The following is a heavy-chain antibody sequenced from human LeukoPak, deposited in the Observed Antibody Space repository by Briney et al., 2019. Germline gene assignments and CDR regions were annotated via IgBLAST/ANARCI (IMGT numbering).Heavy chain of an antibody. CDR2: TNPNSGNT. Sequence: ASVKVSCKASGGTFSSYDINWVRQATGQGLEWMGWTNPNSGNTGYAQKFQGRVTMTRNTSISTAYMELSSLRSEDTAVYYCARKSIAARPRANYYGMDVWGQGTTVTVSS. CDR3: ARKSIAARPRANYYGMDV. D-gene: IGHD6-6*01. CDR1: GGTFSSYD. J-gene: IGHJ6*02. V-gene: IGHV1-8*02.